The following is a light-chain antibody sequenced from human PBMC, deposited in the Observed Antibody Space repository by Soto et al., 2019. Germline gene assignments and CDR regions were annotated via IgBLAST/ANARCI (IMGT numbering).Light chain of an antibody. Sequence: SALAQPASVSGSPGQSITISCPGTSSDFGGYNYVSWYQQHPGKAPKLMIYDVSNRPSGVSNRFSGSKSGNTASLTISGLQAEDEADYYCSSYTSSSTLDVFGTGTKVTVL. CDR1: SSDFGGYNY. CDR3: SSYTSSSTLDV. CDR2: DVS. J-gene: IGLJ1*01. V-gene: IGLV2-14*01.